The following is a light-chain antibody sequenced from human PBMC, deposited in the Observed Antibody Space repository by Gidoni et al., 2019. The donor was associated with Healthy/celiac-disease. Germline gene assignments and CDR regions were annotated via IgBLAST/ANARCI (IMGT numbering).Light chain of an antibody. CDR2: DAS. V-gene: IGKV1-33*01. CDR1: QDISNY. CDR3: QQYDNLPPVLIT. Sequence: DIQMTQSPSSLSASVGDRVTITCQASQDISNYLNWYQQKPGKAPKLLIYDASNLETGVPSRFSGSGSGTDFTFTISSLQPEDIATYYCQQYDNLPPVLITFGQGTRLEIK. J-gene: IGKJ5*01.